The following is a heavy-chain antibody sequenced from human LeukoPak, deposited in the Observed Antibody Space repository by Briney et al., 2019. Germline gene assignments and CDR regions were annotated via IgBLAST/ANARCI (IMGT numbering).Heavy chain of an antibody. CDR1: GYTFTSYG. J-gene: IGHJ4*02. D-gene: IGHD5-12*01. Sequence: GASVKVSCKASGYTFTSYGISWVRQAPGQGLEWMGWISAYNGNTNYAQKLQGRVTMTTDTSTSTAYMELSSLRSEDTAVYYCASPGGGYSGYDFYYFDYWGQGTLVTVSS. V-gene: IGHV1-18*04. CDR2: ISAYNGNT. CDR3: ASPGGGYSGYDFYYFDY.